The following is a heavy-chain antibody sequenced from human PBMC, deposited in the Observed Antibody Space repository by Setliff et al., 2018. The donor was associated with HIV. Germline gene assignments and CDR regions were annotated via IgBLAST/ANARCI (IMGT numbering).Heavy chain of an antibody. CDR3: AREVILRVYGDYAQYHYYMDV. CDR2: ISNTGNI. CDR1: SGSISSHHY. V-gene: IGHV4-59*11. J-gene: IGHJ6*03. Sequence: KASETLSLTCAVSSGSISSHHYWTWIRQPPGKGLEWIGYISNTGNISYNPSLKSRVTISLDTSKKQFSLKLTSLTAADTAVYYCAREVILRVYGDYAQYHYYMDVWGKGTTVTVSS. D-gene: IGHD4-17*01.